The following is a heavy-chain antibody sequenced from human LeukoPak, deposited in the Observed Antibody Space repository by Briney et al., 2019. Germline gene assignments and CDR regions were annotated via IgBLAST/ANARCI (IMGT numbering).Heavy chain of an antibody. CDR1: SYSISSGYY. CDR2: IYHSGST. CDR3: ARAGFGELSPIDY. V-gene: IGHV4-38-2*02. D-gene: IGHD3-10*01. Sequence: SETLSLTCTVSSYSISSGYYWGWIRQPPGKGLEWIGSIYHSGSTYYNPSLKSRVTISVDTSKNQFSLKLSSVTAADTAVYYCARAGFGELSPIDYWGQGTLVTVSS. J-gene: IGHJ4*02.